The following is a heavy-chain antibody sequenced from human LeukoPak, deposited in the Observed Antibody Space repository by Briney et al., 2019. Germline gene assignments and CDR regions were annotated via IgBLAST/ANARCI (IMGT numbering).Heavy chain of an antibody. CDR2: INSSGGNT. Sequence: ASVKVSCKASEYTSTNYYMNWVRQAPGQGLEWMGVINSSGGNTGYTQKFQGRVTMTRNTSISTAYMELSSLRSEDTAVYYCARGSAQAYCGGDCSFDYWGQGSLVTVSS. V-gene: IGHV1-46*01. CDR1: EYTSTNYY. J-gene: IGHJ4*02. CDR3: ARGSAQAYCGGDCSFDY. D-gene: IGHD2-21*02.